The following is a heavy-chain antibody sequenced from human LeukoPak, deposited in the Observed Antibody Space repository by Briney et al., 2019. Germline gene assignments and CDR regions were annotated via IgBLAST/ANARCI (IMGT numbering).Heavy chain of an antibody. CDR2: ISAYDGDT. V-gene: IGHV1-18*01. CDR3: ARPEETKGKFEY. CDR1: GYTFTNYG. Sequence: ASVKVSCKTFGYTFTNYGISWVRQAPGQGLEWIGYISAYDGDTNYAQKFRGRVTMTTDRSTTTAYMLLGSLRSDDTAVYYCARPEETKGKFEYRGQGTLVTVSA. D-gene: IGHD1-14*01. J-gene: IGHJ4*02.